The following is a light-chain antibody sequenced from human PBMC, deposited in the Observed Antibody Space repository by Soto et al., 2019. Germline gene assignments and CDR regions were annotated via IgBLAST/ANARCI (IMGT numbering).Light chain of an antibody. V-gene: IGKV4-1*01. CDR1: QSVLYTSNNKNY. J-gene: IGKJ4*01. Sequence: DIVMTQSPDSLALSLGERATLNCTSSQSVLYTSNNKNYLTWYQQKPGQPPKLLIYWASTRKSGVPDRFSGSGSGAHFTLTIRSLQPEDLAVYYCQQYYSIPPSFGGGTKVEIK. CDR3: QQYYSIPPS. CDR2: WAS.